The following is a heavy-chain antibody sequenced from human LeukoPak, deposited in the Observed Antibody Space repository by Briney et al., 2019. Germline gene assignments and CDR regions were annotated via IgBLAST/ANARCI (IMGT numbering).Heavy chain of an antibody. Sequence: GSSVKVSCKASGGTFSSYAISWVRQAPGQGLEWMGGIIPIFGTANYAQKFQGRVTITADESTSTAYMELSSLRSEDTAVYYCARGAHGSIWDDAFDIWGRGTIVTVSS. CDR3: ARGAHGSIWDDAFDI. V-gene: IGHV1-69*01. J-gene: IGHJ3*02. D-gene: IGHD5-24*01. CDR2: IIPIFGTA. CDR1: GGTFSSYA.